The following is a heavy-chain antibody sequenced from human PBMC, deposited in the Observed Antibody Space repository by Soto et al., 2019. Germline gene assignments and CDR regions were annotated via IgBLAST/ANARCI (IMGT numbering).Heavy chain of an antibody. CDR1: GFTFNDCG. J-gene: IGHJ4*02. V-gene: IGHV3-33*06. Sequence: PGGSLRLSCKVSGFTFNDCGMHWVRQAPGKGLEWVAVIWSDGRNKYYADSVKGRFTISRDSSSNTVYLQMNSLRGEDTALYYCAKDPSKYYYGSGIYYYDYWGQGTQVTVSS. CDR3: AKDPSKYYYGSGIYYYDY. CDR2: IWSDGRNK. D-gene: IGHD3-10*01.